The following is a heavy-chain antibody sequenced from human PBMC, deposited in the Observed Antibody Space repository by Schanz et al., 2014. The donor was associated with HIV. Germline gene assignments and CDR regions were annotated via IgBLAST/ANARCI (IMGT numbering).Heavy chain of an antibody. CDR1: GFTFSSYG. J-gene: IGHJ4*02. CDR3: ANQRYSGTYRPFDY. V-gene: IGHV3-NL1*01. CDR2: INSDGSST. Sequence: QVHLVESGGGVVQPGKSLRLSCAASGFTFSSYGMHWVRQAPGKGLVWVSRINSDGSSTNYADSVKGRFTISRDNSKNTVYLRMSGLRAEDTAVYYCANQRYSGTYRPFDYWGRGTLVTVSS. D-gene: IGHD1-26*01.